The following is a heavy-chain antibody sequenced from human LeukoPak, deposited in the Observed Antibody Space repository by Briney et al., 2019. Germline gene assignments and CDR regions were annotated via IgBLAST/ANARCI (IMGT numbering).Heavy chain of an antibody. CDR3: AIGGGISTPGH. Sequence: AASVTVSCKASGGTFSSYAISWVRQAPGQGLEWMGGIIPIFGTANYAQKFQGRVTITADESTSTAYMELSSLRSEDTAVYYCAIGGGISTPGHWGQGTLVTVSS. CDR1: GGTFSSYA. V-gene: IGHV1-69*01. D-gene: IGHD6-13*01. J-gene: IGHJ4*02. CDR2: IIPIFGTA.